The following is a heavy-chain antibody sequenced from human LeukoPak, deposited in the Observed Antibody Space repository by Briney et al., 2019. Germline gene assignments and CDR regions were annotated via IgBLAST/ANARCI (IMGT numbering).Heavy chain of an antibody. Sequence: GGSLRLSCAASGFTFSFYAMTWVRQAPGKGLEWVSGINWNGGSTGYADSVKGRFTISRDDAKNSLYLQMNSLRAEDTALYHCARAVYYDFWSGSPDDAFDIWGQGTMVTVSS. CDR1: GFTFSFYA. D-gene: IGHD3-3*01. V-gene: IGHV3-20*01. CDR3: ARAVYYDFWSGSPDDAFDI. CDR2: INWNGGST. J-gene: IGHJ3*02.